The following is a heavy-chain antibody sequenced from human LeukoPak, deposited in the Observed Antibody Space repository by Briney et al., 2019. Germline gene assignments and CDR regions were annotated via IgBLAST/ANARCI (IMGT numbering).Heavy chain of an antibody. CDR1: GGTFISYA. CDR3: ARASYQLLAYYYYYYMDV. J-gene: IGHJ6*03. V-gene: IGHV1-18*01. CDR2: ISVEDGNT. D-gene: IGHD2-2*01. Sequence: ASVKVSCKASGGTFISYAVSWVRQAPGQGLEWMGWISVEDGNTKYAQKFQGRATMTTDASTRTAYMELRRLRSDDTAVYYCARASYQLLAYYYYYYMDVWGQGTTVTVSS.